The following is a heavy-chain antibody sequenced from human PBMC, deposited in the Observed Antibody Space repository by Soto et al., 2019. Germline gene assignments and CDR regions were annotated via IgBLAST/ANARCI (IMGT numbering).Heavy chain of an antibody. V-gene: IGHV3-66*01. D-gene: IGHD2-15*01. Sequence: EVHLVESGGDLVQPGGSLRLSCAASGFSVNSKYMSWVRQAPGKGLEWVSLIQSGGSTYYAGSVKGRFTISRDFSENTLFLQMNSLRVEDTAVYYCTRADVHGNGVRCYGVPMDDWGKGTTVTVSA. J-gene: IGHJ6*04. CDR3: TRADVHGNGVRCYGVPMDD. CDR2: IQSGGST. CDR1: GFSVNSKY.